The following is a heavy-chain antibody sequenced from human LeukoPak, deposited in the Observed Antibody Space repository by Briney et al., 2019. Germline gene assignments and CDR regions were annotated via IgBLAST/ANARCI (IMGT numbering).Heavy chain of an antibody. CDR3: ARGNSHSFDY. CDR1: GFSLSSYW. D-gene: IGHD4-4*01. V-gene: IGHV3-74*01. CDR2: INSDGSST. Sequence: PGGSLRLSCVASGFSLSSYWMHWVRQTPGKGPVWVSRINSDGSSTSYADPAKGRFTISRDNAKNTLYLEVNSLTAEDTAVYYCARGNSHSFDYWGQGALVTVSS. J-gene: IGHJ4*02.